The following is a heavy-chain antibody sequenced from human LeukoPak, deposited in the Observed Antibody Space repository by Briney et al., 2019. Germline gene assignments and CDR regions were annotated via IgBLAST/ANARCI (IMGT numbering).Heavy chain of an antibody. CDR1: GYTFTGYY. J-gene: IGHJ5*02. CDR3: ARMWSTTTSGWNWFDP. V-gene: IGHV1-2*02. D-gene: IGHD1-1*01. CDR2: INPNSGDT. Sequence: ASVKVSCKASGYTFTGYYVYWVRQAPGQGLEWMGWINPNSGDTNYAQKFQGRVTMTRDTSISTAYMDLSSLRSDDTAMYYCARMWSTTTSGWNWFDPWGQGTLVTVSP.